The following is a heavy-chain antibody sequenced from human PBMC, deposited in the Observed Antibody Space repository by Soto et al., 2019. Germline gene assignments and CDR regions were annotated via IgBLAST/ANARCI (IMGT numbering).Heavy chain of an antibody. CDR1: GYTFTSYG. D-gene: IGHD3-3*01. Sequence: ASVKVSCKASGYTFTSYGISWVRQAPGQGLEWMGWISAYNGNTNYAQKLQGRVTMTTATSTSTAYMELRSLRSDDTAVYYCAGEVTIFGVVISYWFDPWGQGTLVTVSS. CDR2: ISAYNGNT. V-gene: IGHV1-18*01. J-gene: IGHJ5*02. CDR3: AGEVTIFGVVISYWFDP.